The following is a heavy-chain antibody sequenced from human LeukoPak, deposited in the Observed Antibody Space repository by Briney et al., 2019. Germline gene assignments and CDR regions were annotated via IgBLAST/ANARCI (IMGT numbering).Heavy chain of an antibody. CDR2: IYHSGST. V-gene: IGHV4-38-2*02. CDR3: ARGPYGSGISNWFDP. D-gene: IGHD3-10*01. CDR1: GYSISSGYY. J-gene: IGHJ5*02. Sequence: KSSETLSLTCTVSGYSISSGYYWGWIRQPPGKGLEWIGSIYHSGSTYYNPSLKSRVTISVDTSKNQFSLKLSSVTAADTAVYYCARGPYGSGISNWFDPWGQGTLVTVSS.